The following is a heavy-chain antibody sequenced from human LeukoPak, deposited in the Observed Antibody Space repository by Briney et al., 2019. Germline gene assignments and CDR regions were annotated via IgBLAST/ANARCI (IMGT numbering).Heavy chain of an antibody. CDR1: GGSISSGGYY. Sequence: SQTLSLTCTVSGGSISSGGYYWRWIRQHPGKGLEWIGYIYYSGSTYYNPSLKSRVTISVDTSKNQFSLKLSSVTAADTAVYYCARAGIAVANWFDPWGQGTLVTVSS. V-gene: IGHV4-31*03. CDR2: IYYSGST. J-gene: IGHJ5*02. CDR3: ARAGIAVANWFDP. D-gene: IGHD6-19*01.